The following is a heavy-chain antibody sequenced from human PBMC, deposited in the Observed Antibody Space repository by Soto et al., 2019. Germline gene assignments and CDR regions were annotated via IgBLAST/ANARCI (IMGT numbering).Heavy chain of an antibody. D-gene: IGHD3-10*01. CDR2: IVVGSGNT. CDR3: AADRNVYYYGSVSYLGGDYGMVV. J-gene: IGHJ6*02. CDR1: GFTFTSSA. V-gene: IGHV1-58*01. Sequence: GASVKVSCKASGFTFTSSAVQWVRQARGQRLEWIGWIVVGSGNTNYAQKFQERVTITRDMSTSTAYMELSSLRSEDTAVYYCAADRNVYYYGSVSYLGGDYGMVVWGQGTTVTVSS.